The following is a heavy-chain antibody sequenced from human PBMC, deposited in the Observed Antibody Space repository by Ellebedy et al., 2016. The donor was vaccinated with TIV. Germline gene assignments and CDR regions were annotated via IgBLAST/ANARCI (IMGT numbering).Heavy chain of an antibody. CDR3: ARTQFTSGGSCYSL. Sequence: PGGSLRLSCAASGFTFSSYWMHWVRQAPGKGLGWVSRINSDGSSTSYADSVKGRFTISRDNAKNTLYLQMNSLRAEDTAVYYCARTQFTSGGSCYSLWGQGTLVTVSS. V-gene: IGHV3-74*01. D-gene: IGHD2-15*01. J-gene: IGHJ4*02. CDR1: GFTFSSYW. CDR2: INSDGSST.